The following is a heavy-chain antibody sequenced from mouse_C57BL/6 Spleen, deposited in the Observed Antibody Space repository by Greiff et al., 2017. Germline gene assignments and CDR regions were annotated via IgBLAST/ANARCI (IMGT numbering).Heavy chain of an antibody. CDR3: ARDWSNSAWFAY. CDR1: GFTFSSYA. CDR2: ISDGGSYT. Sequence: EVMLVESGGGLVKPGGVLTLSCAASGFTFSSYAMSWVRQTPEKRLVWVATISDGGSYTYYPDNVKGRFTISRDNAKNNLYLQMSQLKSEDTAMYYCARDWSNSAWFAYWGQGTLVTVSA. D-gene: IGHD2-5*01. J-gene: IGHJ3*01. V-gene: IGHV5-4*01.